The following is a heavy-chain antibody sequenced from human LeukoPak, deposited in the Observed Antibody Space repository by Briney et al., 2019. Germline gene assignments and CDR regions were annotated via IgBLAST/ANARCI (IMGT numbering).Heavy chain of an antibody. Sequence: GGSLRLSCAASGFTFSSYWMSWVRQAPGKGLEWVANIKQDGSEKYYVDSVKGRFTISRDNAKNSLYLQMNSLRAEDTAVYYCARVPAVAGINLSYFDYWGQGTLVTVSS. D-gene: IGHD6-19*01. J-gene: IGHJ4*02. CDR1: GFTFSSYW. CDR2: IKQDGSEK. CDR3: ARVPAVAGINLSYFDY. V-gene: IGHV3-7*01.